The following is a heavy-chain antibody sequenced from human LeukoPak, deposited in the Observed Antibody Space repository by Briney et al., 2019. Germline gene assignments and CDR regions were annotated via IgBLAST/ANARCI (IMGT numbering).Heavy chain of an antibody. CDR3: ASRSGSTPYYFDY. CDR1: GYTFTSQG. J-gene: IGHJ4*02. CDR2: INTYNGKT. V-gene: IGHV1-18*01. D-gene: IGHD3-3*01. Sequence: AASVKVSCKASGYTFTSQGISWVRQALGQGLEWMGWINTYNGKTNYAQNLQGRVTMTTDTSTTTAYMELGSLRSDDTAVYYCASRSGSTPYYFDYWGQGTLVTVSS.